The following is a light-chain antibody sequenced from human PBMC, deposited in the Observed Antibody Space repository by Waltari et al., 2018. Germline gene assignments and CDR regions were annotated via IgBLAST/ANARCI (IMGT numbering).Light chain of an antibody. CDR3: CSYAGSRTFVV. J-gene: IGLJ3*02. V-gene: IGLV2-23*03. CDR2: EGS. Sequence: QSALTQPASVSGSPGQSITISCTGTSSDVGSYNLVSWYQQHPGKAPKLMICEGSKRPSGVSNRFSGSKSGNTASLIISGLQAEDEADYYCCSYAGSRTFVVFGGGTKLTVL. CDR1: SSDVGSYNL.